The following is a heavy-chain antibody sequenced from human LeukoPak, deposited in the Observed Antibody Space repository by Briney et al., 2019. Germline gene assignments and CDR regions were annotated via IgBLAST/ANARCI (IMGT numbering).Heavy chain of an antibody. V-gene: IGHV3-33*01. CDR3: ARVSHYGSGYYYTLAY. CDR1: GFIFSNYG. D-gene: IGHD3-10*01. Sequence: PGRSLRLSCAASGFIFSNYGMHWVRQAPGKGLEWVAGIWYDGYNKFYADSAKGRFTISRDNSKNTPYLQMSSLRAEDTALYYCARVSHYGSGYYYTLAYWGQGTLVTVSS. CDR2: IWYDGYNK. J-gene: IGHJ4*02.